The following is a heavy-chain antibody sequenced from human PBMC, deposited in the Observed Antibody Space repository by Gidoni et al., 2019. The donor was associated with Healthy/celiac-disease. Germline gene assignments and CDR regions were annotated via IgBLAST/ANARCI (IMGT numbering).Heavy chain of an antibody. V-gene: IGHV1-69*01. J-gene: IGHJ6*02. CDR3: ARDIRGLANYYGSGSPYYYYYGMDV. D-gene: IGHD3-10*01. Sequence: QVQLVQSGAEVKKPGSSVKVSCKASGGTFSSYAISWVRQAPGQGLEWMGGIIPIFGTANYAQKFQGRVTITADESTSTAYMELSSLRSEDTAVYYCARDIRGLANYYGSGSPYYYYYGMDVWGQGTTVTVSS. CDR1: GGTFSSYA. CDR2: IIPIFGTA.